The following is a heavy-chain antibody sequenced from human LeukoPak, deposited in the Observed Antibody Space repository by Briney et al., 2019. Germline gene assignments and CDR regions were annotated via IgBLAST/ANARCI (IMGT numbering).Heavy chain of an antibody. CDR2: ISSSGSTI. V-gene: IGHV3-48*03. J-gene: IGHJ4*02. CDR1: GFTFSSYE. D-gene: IGHD5-18*01. Sequence: GGSLRLSCAASGFTFSSYEMNWVRQAPGKGLEWVSYISSSGSTIYYADSVKGRFTISRGNAKNSLYLQMNSLRAEDTAVYYCASGPGYSYGPWGQGTLVTVSS. CDR3: ASGPGYSYGP.